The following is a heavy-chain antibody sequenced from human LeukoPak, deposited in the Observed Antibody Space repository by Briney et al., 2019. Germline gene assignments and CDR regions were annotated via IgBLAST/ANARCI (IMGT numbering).Heavy chain of an antibody. V-gene: IGHV4-59*01. CDR2: IYYSGST. Sequence: SETLSLTCTVSGGSISNYYWSWIRQPPGKELEWIGYIYYSGSTNYSPSIKSRVTISVDTSKNQFSLKLSSVTAADTAVYYCARSIANDYWGQGTLVTVSS. D-gene: IGHD6-13*01. CDR3: ARSIANDY. CDR1: GGSISNYY. J-gene: IGHJ4*02.